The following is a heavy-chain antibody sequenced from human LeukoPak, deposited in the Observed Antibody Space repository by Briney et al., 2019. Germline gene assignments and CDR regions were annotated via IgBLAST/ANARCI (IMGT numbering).Heavy chain of an antibody. Sequence: SETLSLTCAVFGGSFSGYYWNWIRQPPGKGLEWIGQINPSRNTNYNPSLKSRVTISVDTSKKQFSLKLSSVTAADTAVYYCARVGRGNIAARRGYYYYMDVWGKGTTVTVSS. CDR2: INPSRNT. CDR3: ARVGRGNIAARRGYYYYMDV. J-gene: IGHJ6*03. V-gene: IGHV4-34*01. D-gene: IGHD6-6*01. CDR1: GGSFSGYY.